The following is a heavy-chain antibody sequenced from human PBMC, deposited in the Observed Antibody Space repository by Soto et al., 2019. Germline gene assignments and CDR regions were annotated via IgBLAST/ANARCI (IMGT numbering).Heavy chain of an antibody. D-gene: IGHD6-13*01. J-gene: IGHJ4*02. Sequence: EVQLLESGGGLVQPGGSLRLSCAASGFTFSSYAMSWVRQAPGKGLEWVSAISGSGGSTYYADSVKGRFTISRDNSRNTLYSQMNRLRAEDTAVYYCAKENGYGSSRFEFDYWGQGALVTVSS. CDR2: ISGSGGST. CDR3: AKENGYGSSRFEFDY. CDR1: GFTFSSYA. V-gene: IGHV3-23*01.